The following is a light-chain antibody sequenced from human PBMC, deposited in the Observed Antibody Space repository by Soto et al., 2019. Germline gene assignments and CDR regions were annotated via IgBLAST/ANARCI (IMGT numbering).Light chain of an antibody. CDR2: DAS. Sequence: DIQMTQSPSTLSASVGDRVTITCRASQIISSWLAWYQQKPGKAPKLLIYDASRLVSGVPSRFSGSGSGTEFTLTISSLQPDDFATYYCQQYNSYSRSTFGQGTKLEIK. V-gene: IGKV1-5*01. CDR1: QIISSW. CDR3: QQYNSYSRST. J-gene: IGKJ2*02.